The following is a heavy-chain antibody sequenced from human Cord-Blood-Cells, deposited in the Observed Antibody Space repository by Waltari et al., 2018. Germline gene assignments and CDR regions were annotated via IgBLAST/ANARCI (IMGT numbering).Heavy chain of an antibody. CDR3: ARDCSSTSCYTGSWFDP. CDR2: IIPILGIA. D-gene: IGHD2-2*02. V-gene: IGHV1-69*09. CDR1: GGTFSSYA. J-gene: IGHJ5*02. Sequence: QVQLVQSGAEVKKPGSSVKVSCKASGGTFSSYAISWVRQAPGQGLEWMGRIIPILGIANYAQKVQGRVTITADKSTSTAYMELSSLRSEDTAVYYCARDCSSTSCYTGSWFDPWGQGTLVTVSS.